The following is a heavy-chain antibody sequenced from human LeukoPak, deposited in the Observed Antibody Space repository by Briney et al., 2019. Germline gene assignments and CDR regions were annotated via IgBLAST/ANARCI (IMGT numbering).Heavy chain of an antibody. CDR1: GFTFDDYA. D-gene: IGHD6-19*01. CDR3: AKDTTRYSSGWD. V-gene: IGHV3-9*01. J-gene: IGHJ4*02. Sequence: GRSLRLSCAASGFTFDDYAMHWVRQAPGKGLEWVSGISWNSGSIGYADSVKGRCTISRDNAKNSLYLQMNSLRAEDTALYYCAKDTTRYSSGWDWGQGTLVTVSS. CDR2: ISWNSGSI.